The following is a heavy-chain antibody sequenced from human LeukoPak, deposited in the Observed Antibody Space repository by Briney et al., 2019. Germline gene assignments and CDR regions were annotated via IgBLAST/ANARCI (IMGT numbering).Heavy chain of an antibody. J-gene: IGHJ3*02. CDR2: INHSGST. CDR1: GGSFSGYY. CDR3: ARDEQQLGAYAFDI. D-gene: IGHD6-13*01. V-gene: IGHV4-34*01. Sequence: PSETLSLTCAVYGGSFSGYYWSWIRQPPGKGLEWIGEINHSGSTNYNPSLKSRVTISVDTSKNQFSLKLSSVTAADTAVYYCARDEQQLGAYAFDIWGQGTMVTVSS.